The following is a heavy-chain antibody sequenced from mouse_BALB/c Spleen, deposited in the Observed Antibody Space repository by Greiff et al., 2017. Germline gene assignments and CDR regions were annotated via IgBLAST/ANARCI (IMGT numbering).Heavy chain of an antibody. CDR3: SGGCYGAMDY. V-gene: IGHV1-5*01. D-gene: IGHD1-1*02. Sequence: EVQLQQSGTVLARPGASVKMSCKASGYSFTSYWMHWVKQRPGQGLEWIGAIYPGNSDTSYNQKFKGEAKLTAVTSASTGYLELSSLTNEDAAVYYYSGGCYGAMDYWGQGTSVTVSS. J-gene: IGHJ4*01. CDR1: GYSFTSYW. CDR2: IYPGNSDT.